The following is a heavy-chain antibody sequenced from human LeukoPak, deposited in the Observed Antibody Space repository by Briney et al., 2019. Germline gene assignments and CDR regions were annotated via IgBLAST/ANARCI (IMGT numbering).Heavy chain of an antibody. CDR2: NYPGDSES. D-gene: IGHD6-13*01. Sequence: GESLKISCKGSGYSFTSYWIGWVRQMPGKGLEWMGINYPGDSESRYSPSFQGQVTISADKSISTAYLQWSSLKASDTAMYYCARLQDQQQPQPIDYWGQGTLVTVSS. V-gene: IGHV5-51*01. J-gene: IGHJ4*02. CDR1: GYSFTSYW. CDR3: ARLQDQQQPQPIDY.